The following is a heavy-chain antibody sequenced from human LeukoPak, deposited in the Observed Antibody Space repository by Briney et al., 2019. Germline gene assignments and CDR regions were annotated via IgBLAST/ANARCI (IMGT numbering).Heavy chain of an antibody. CDR1: GFTFSSYW. CDR2: IKQDGSEK. Sequence: GGSLRLSCAASGFTFSSYWMSWVRQAPGKGLEWVANIKQDGSEKYYVDSVKGRFTISRDNAKNSLYLQMNGLRAEDTAVYYCARVSSSWYQDWYFDLWGRGNLVTVPS. V-gene: IGHV3-7*03. D-gene: IGHD6-13*01. J-gene: IGHJ2*01. CDR3: ARVSSSWYQDWYFDL.